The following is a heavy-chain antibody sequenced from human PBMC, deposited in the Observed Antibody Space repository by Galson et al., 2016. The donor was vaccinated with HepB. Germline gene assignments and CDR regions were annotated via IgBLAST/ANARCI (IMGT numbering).Heavy chain of an antibody. D-gene: IGHD5-18*01. CDR1: GSSFNPHW. V-gene: IGHV5-51*01. J-gene: IGHJ5*02. CDR3: ARGAKGDTDGFDP. Sequence: QSGAEVKKPGESLKISCKSSGSSFNPHWIGWVRQMPGKGLEWMGIIYPGDSDTRYSPSFQGQVTITADKSITTAYLQWSSLKASDTAMYYCARGAKGDTDGFDPWGQGTLVTVSS. CDR2: IYPGDSDT.